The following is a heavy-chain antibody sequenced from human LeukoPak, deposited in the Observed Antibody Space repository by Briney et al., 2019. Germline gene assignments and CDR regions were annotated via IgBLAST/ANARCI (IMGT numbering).Heavy chain of an antibody. CDR2: ISGSSTYT. V-gene: IGHV3-11*03. CDR3: ATEVWFRADS. J-gene: IGHJ4*02. Sequence: PGGSLRLSCAASGFTFSDYYMSWIRQAPGKGLEWLSYISGSSTYTYHADSVKGRFTISRDNAENSLFLQMNSLRADDTAVYYCATEVWFRADSWGQGTPVTVSS. CDR1: GFTFSDYY. D-gene: IGHD3-10*01.